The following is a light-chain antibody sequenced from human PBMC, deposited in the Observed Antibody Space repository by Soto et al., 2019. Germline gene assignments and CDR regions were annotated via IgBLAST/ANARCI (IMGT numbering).Light chain of an antibody. CDR2: DAF. V-gene: IGKV3-11*01. CDR3: QQRYSWPIT. CDR1: QSIGSE. Sequence: EILLTQSPATLSLSPGEGATLSCRASQSIGSELAWYHRKPGQAPRLVIADAFNRATGIPARFIGSGSAADFTLTIRTVEPGDVGIYYCQQRYSWPITFGQGTRLEIK. J-gene: IGKJ5*01.